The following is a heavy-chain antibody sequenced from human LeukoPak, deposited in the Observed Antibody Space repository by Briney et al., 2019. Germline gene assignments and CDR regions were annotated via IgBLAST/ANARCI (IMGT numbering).Heavy chain of an antibody. CDR1: GGSISSSSYY. V-gene: IGHV4-39*07. J-gene: IGHJ6*02. CDR3: ARRGNIVYYGMDV. CDR2: IYYSGST. D-gene: IGHD2/OR15-2a*01. Sequence: PSETLSLTCTVSGGSISSSSYYWGWIRQPPGKGLEWIGSIYYSGSTYYNPSLKSRVTISVDTSKNQFSLQLSSVTAADTAVYYCARRGNIVYYGMDVWGQGTTVTVSS.